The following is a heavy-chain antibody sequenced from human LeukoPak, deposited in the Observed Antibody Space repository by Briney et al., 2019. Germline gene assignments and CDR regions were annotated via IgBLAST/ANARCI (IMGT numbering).Heavy chain of an antibody. CDR2: INTNTGNP. Sequence: GASVTVSCKASGYTFTSYAMNWVRQAPGQGLEWMGWINTNTGNPTYAQGFTGRFVFSLDTSVSTACLQISSLKAEDTAVYYCARVRSELLWFGELSNWFDPWGQGTLVTVSS. CDR1: GYTFTSYA. V-gene: IGHV7-4-1*02. CDR3: ARVRSELLWFGELSNWFDP. J-gene: IGHJ5*02. D-gene: IGHD3-10*01.